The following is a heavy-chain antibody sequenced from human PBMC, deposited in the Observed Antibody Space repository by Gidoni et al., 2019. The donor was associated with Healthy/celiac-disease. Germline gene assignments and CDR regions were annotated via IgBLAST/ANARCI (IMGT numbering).Heavy chain of an antibody. Sequence: EVQLVESVGGLVKPGGSLRLSSAASGFTSSNAWMSWVRQAPGKGLEWVGRIKSKTDGGTTDYAAPVKGRFTISRDDSKNTLYLQMNSLKTEDTAVYYCTTDEPIVAYNWFDPWGQGTLVTVSS. CDR1: GFTSSNAW. CDR3: TTDEPIVAYNWFDP. D-gene: IGHD5-12*01. CDR2: IKSKTDGGTT. V-gene: IGHV3-15*01. J-gene: IGHJ5*02.